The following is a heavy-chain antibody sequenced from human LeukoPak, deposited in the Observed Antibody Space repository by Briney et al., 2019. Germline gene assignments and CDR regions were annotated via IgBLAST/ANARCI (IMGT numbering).Heavy chain of an antibody. J-gene: IGHJ4*02. V-gene: IGHV1-69*04. Sequence: SVKVSCKASGGTFSSYAISWVRQAPGQGLEWLGRIIPIRGIANYAEKFQGRVTITADKSTSTAYVELSSLRSEDTAVYYCARRGGYRDYFDYWGQGTLVTVSS. CDR2: IIPIRGIA. CDR1: GGTFSSYA. CDR3: ARRGGYRDYFDY. D-gene: IGHD5-18*01.